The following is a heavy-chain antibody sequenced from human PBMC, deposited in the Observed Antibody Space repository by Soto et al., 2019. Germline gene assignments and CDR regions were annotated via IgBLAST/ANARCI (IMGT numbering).Heavy chain of an antibody. D-gene: IGHD1-26*01. V-gene: IGHV1-69*01. CDR1: GGTFSSYA. Sequence: QVQLVQSGAGVKKPGSSVKVSCRASGGTFSSYAISWVRQAPGQGLEWMGGIIPIFGTANYAQKSKGRVTITADESTSTAYMELSSLRSEDTAVYYCARGGVEMATMYFDYWGEGTLVTVSS. CDR3: ARGGVEMATMYFDY. CDR2: IIPIFGTA. J-gene: IGHJ4*02.